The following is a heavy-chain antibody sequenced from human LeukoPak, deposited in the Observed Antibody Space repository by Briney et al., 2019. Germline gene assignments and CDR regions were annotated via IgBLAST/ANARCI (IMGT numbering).Heavy chain of an antibody. CDR1: GYTFTGYY. J-gene: IGHJ5*02. V-gene: IGHV1-2*02. Sequence: ASVTVSCKASGYTFTGYYIHWVRQAPGQGLDWMGWINPNSGGTNYAQKFQGRVTLTRDTSVSTVYMELSRLRSDDTAVYYCARELSQAAAVSAWGQGTLVTVS. CDR2: INPNSGGT. CDR3: ARELSQAAAVSA. D-gene: IGHD6-13*01.